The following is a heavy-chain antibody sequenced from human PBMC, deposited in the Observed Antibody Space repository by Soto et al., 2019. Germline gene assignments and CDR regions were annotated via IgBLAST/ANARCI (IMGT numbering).Heavy chain of an antibody. J-gene: IGHJ4*02. D-gene: IGHD3-3*01. CDR2: IYYSGST. CDR1: GGSISSYY. Sequence: SETLSLTCTVSGGSISSYYWSWIRQPPGKGLEWIGYIYYSGSTNYNPSLKSRVTISVDTSKNQFSLKLSSVTAADTAVYYCARQNRLLTADWSGYPFDYWGQGTLVTVSS. CDR3: ARQNRLLTADWSGYPFDY. V-gene: IGHV4-59*08.